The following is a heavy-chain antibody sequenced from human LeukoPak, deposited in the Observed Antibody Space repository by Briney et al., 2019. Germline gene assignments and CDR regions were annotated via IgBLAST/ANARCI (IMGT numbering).Heavy chain of an antibody. CDR3: AREDYAYFDY. CDR2: IYYSGST. D-gene: IGHD4-17*01. Sequence: PSETLSLTCTVSGGSVSSGSYYWSWIRQPPGKGLEWIGYIYYSGSTNYNPSLKSRVTISVDTSKNQFSLKLSSVTAADTAAYYCAREDYAYFDYWGQGTLVTVSS. J-gene: IGHJ4*02. V-gene: IGHV4-61*01. CDR1: GGSVSSGSYY.